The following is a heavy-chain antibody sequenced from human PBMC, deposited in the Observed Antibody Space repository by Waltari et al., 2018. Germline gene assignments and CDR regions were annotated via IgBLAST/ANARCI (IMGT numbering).Heavy chain of an antibody. Sequence: QVQLVESGGGVVQPGRSLRLSCAASGFTFSSYGMHWVRQAPGKGLEWVAVIWYDGSNKYYADSVKGRFTISRDNSKNTLYLQMNSLRAEDTAMYYCAKEGIAAAGTGFDYWGQGTLVTVSS. D-gene: IGHD6-13*01. J-gene: IGHJ4*02. CDR3: AKEGIAAAGTGFDY. CDR2: IWYDGSNK. V-gene: IGHV3-30*18. CDR1: GFTFSSYG.